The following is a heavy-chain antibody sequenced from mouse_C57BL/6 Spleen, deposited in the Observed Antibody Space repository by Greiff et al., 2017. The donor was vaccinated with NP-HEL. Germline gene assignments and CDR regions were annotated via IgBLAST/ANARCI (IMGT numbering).Heavy chain of an antibody. Sequence: DVQLQESGPELVKPGASVKIPCKASGYTFTDYNMDWVKQSHGKSLEWIGDINPNNGGTIYNQKFKGKATLTVDKSSSTAYMELRSLTSEDTAVYYCARDSSGYRGYAMDYWGQGTSVTVSS. CDR1: GYTFTDYN. CDR2: INPNNGGT. V-gene: IGHV1-18*01. D-gene: IGHD3-2*02. CDR3: ARDSSGYRGYAMDY. J-gene: IGHJ4*01.